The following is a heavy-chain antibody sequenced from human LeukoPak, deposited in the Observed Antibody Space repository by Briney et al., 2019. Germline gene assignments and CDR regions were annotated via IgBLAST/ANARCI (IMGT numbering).Heavy chain of an antibody. D-gene: IGHD6-6*01. CDR3: ARGGPPTIAAPPGGNWFDP. V-gene: IGHV1-2*02. CDR2: INPNSGGT. J-gene: IGHJ5*02. CDR1: GYTFTGYY. Sequence: ASVKVSCKASGYTFTGYYMHWVRQAPGQGLEWMGWINPNSGGTNYAQKLQGRVTMTRDTSISTAYMELSRLRSDDTAVYYCARGGPPTIAAPPGGNWFDPWGQGTLVTVSP.